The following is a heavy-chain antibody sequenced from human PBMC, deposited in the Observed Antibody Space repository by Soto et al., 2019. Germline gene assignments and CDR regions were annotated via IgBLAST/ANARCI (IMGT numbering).Heavy chain of an antibody. V-gene: IGHV3-74*03. CDR3: ARDPAPSGWYDY. J-gene: IGHJ4*02. CDR2: INSACSTT. CDR1: GVTFSNYG. D-gene: IGHD6-19*01. Sequence: GGSLRLWCATSGVTFSNYGMQWVRQVPGKGLVWVSRINSACSTTLYADSVTGRFTISRDKAKKTRYLQINSLGAEDTAVYYCARDPAPSGWYDYWGQGTLVTVSS.